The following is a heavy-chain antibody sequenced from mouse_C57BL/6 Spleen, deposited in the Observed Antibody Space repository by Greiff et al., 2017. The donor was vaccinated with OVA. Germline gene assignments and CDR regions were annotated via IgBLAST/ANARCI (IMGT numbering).Heavy chain of an antibody. CDR2: INPSTGGT. Sequence: VQLQQSGPELVKPGASVKISCKASGYSFTGYYMHWVKQSSEKSLEWIGEINPSTGGTSYNQKFKGKATLTVDKSSSTAYMQLKSLTSEDAAVDYCARAGDAYAMDYWGQGTSVTVSS. J-gene: IGHJ4*01. CDR1: GYSFTGYY. CDR3: ARAGDAYAMDY. V-gene: IGHV1-43*01.